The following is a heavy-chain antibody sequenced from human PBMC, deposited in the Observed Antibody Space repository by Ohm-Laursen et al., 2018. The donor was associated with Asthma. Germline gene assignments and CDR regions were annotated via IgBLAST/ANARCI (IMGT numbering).Heavy chain of an antibody. V-gene: IGHV3-9*01. J-gene: IGHJ4*02. CDR3: AKDTGITVVQGVPLGFDH. CDR1: GFTFDDYA. CDR2: INWNSGDT. D-gene: IGHD3-10*01. Sequence: LSLTCAASGFTFDDYAMHRVRQAPGKGLEWVSGINWNSGDTGYAGSVKGRFTISRDNAKNSLYLHMSSLRDEDTALYYCAKDTGITVVQGVPLGFDHWGQGTLVTVSS.